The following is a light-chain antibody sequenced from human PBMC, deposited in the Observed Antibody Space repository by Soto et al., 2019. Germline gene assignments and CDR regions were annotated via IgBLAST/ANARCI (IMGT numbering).Light chain of an antibody. CDR3: QQYNNCPPFT. CDR1: QSVSSN. Sequence: EILLSQSPATLSVSPGETATLSCRARQSVSSNLAWSQQKPGQAPRLLVYGASTRTTGIPARFSGSGYRTDFTLTISSLQSEAFAVYYSQQYNNCPPFTFGQGTRLEIK. V-gene: IGKV3-15*01. J-gene: IGKJ5*01. CDR2: GAS.